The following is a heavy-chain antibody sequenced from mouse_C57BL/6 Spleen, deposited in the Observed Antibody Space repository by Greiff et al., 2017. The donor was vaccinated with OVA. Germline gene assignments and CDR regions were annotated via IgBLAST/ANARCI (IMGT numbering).Heavy chain of an antibody. J-gene: IGHJ1*03. V-gene: IGHV1-15*01. CDR2: IDPETGGT. D-gene: IGHD1-1*01. CDR1: GYTFTDYE. CDR3: TRQTTGL. Sequence: QSGAELVRPGASVTLSCKASGYTFTDYEMHWVKQTPVHGLEWIGAIDPETGGTAYNQKFKGKAILTADKSSSTAYMELRSLTSEDSAVYYCTRQTTGLWGTGTTVTVSS.